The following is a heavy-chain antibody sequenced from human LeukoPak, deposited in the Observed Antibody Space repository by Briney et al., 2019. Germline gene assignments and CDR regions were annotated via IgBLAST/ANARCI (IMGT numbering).Heavy chain of an antibody. D-gene: IGHD2-2*01. V-gene: IGHV3-30-3*01. CDR3: AKDLRGYCSSTSCLIDY. CDR1: GFTFSSYA. CDR2: ISYDGSNK. J-gene: IGHJ4*02. Sequence: PGGSLRLSCAASGFTFSSYAMHWVRQAPGKGLEWVAVISYDGSNKYYADSVKGRFTISRDNSKNTLYLQMNSLRAEDTAVYYCAKDLRGYCSSTSCLIDYWGQGTLVTVSS.